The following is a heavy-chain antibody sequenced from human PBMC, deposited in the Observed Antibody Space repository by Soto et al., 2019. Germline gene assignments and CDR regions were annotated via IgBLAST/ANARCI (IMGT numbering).Heavy chain of an antibody. CDR1: GFTFGDYA. V-gene: IGHV3-49*03. Sequence: GGSLRLSCTASGFTFGDYAMSWFRQAPGKGLEWVGFIRSKAYGGTTEYAASVKGRFTISRDDSKSIAYLQMNSLKTEDTAVYYCTRDETSSLYYYYYYMDVWGKGTTVTVSS. J-gene: IGHJ6*03. CDR2: IRSKAYGGTT. CDR3: TRDETSSLYYYYYYMDV. D-gene: IGHD2-2*01.